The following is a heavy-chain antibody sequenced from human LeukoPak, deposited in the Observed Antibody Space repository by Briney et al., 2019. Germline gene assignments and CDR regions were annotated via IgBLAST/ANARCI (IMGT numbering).Heavy chain of an antibody. Sequence: PSETLSLTCTVSGGSINSGSYYWSWIRQPAGKGLEWIGRIYTSGETYYKSSLKSRVTISVDLSKNQFSLSLRSVTAADTAVYYCARQTLWFGVDYYMDVWGKGTTVTIS. CDR3: ARQTLWFGVDYYMDV. V-gene: IGHV4-61*02. D-gene: IGHD3-10*01. CDR2: IYTSGET. CDR1: GGSINSGSYY. J-gene: IGHJ6*03.